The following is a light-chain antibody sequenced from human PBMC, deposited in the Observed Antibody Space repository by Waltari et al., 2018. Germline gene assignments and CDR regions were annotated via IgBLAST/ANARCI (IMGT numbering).Light chain of an antibody. J-gene: IGLJ3*02. Sequence: QSVLTQPPSASGTPGQTVNIACSGSSSNIGSNFVYWYQQLPGTAPKLLIHRNNQRPSGVPDRFSGSKSGTSASLAISGLRSEDEADYYCAAWDDSLYEVFGGGTKLTVL. CDR1: SSNIGSNF. CDR2: RNN. CDR3: AAWDDSLYEV. V-gene: IGLV1-47*01.